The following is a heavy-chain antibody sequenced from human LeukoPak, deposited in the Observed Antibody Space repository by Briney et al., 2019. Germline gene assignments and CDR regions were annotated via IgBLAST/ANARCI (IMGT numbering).Heavy chain of an antibody. CDR3: AGGWLQNDAFDI. CDR1: GGSISSSSYY. D-gene: IGHD5-24*01. V-gene: IGHV4-39*07. J-gene: IGHJ3*02. CDR2: IYYSGST. Sequence: PSETLSLTCTVSGGSISSSSYYWGWIRQPPGKGLEWIGSIYYSGSTYYNPSLKSRVTISVDTSKNQFSLKLSSVTAADTAVYYCAGGWLQNDAFDIWGQGTMVTVSS.